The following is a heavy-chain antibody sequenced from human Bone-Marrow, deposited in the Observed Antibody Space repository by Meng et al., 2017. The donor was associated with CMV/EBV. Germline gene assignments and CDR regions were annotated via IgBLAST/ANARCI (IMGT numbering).Heavy chain of an antibody. Sequence: GESLKISCAASGFTFSSYWMSWVRQAPGKGLEWVSSISSSSSYIYYADSVKGRFTISRDNAKNSLYLQMNSLRAEDTAVYYCARVEESYYYDSSGYSDYWGQGTLVTVPQ. CDR3: ARVEESYYYDSSGYSDY. CDR2: ISSSSSYI. D-gene: IGHD3-22*01. J-gene: IGHJ4*02. V-gene: IGHV3-21*01. CDR1: GFTFSSYW.